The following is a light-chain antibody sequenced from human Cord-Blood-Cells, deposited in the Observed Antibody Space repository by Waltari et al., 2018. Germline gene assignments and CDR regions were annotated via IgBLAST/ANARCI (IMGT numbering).Light chain of an antibody. CDR3: SSDTSSSTVV. CDR2: DVS. CDR1: SSDVGGYNY. J-gene: IGLJ2*01. V-gene: IGLV2-14*01. Sequence: QSALTQPASVSGSPGQSITISCTGTSSDVGGYNYVSWYQQHPGKAPKLMIYDVSNRPSGVSNRCSGSKSGNTASLTISGLQAEDEADYYCSSDTSSSTVVFGGGTKLTVL.